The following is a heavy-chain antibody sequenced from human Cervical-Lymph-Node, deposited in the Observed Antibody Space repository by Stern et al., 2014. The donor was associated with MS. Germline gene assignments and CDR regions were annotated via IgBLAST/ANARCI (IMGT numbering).Heavy chain of an antibody. CDR1: GYTFTYYP. CDR2: INTNSGNP. CDR3: ATGSGDY. D-gene: IGHD3-10*01. V-gene: IGHV7-4-1*02. J-gene: IGHJ4*02. Sequence: QLVESESELKMPGASVKVACKASGYTFTYYPMNWVRQAPGQGLEWMGWINTNSGNPTYAEGFTGRFAFSLDTSVSTAYLQISSLKAEDTAVYYCATGSGDYWGRGTLVTVSS.